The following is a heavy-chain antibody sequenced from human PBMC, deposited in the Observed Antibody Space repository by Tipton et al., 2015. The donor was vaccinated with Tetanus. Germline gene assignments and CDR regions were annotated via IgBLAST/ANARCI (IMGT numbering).Heavy chain of an antibody. CDR3: ARRLIQNWFDP. V-gene: IGHV4-31*02. J-gene: IGHJ5*02. D-gene: IGHD2-8*01. CDR2: IYYTGNT. CDR1: RGSINSGTFY. Sequence: TLSLTCTVSRGSINSGTFYWDWIRQPPGKGPEWIGNIYYTGNTYYNPSLKSRVTISVDTSKNQFSLKLTSLTAADTAVYYCARRLIQNWFDPWGQGTLVTVSS.